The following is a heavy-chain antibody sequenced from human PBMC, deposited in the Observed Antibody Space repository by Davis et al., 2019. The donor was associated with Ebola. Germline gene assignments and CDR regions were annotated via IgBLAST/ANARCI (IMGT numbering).Heavy chain of an antibody. CDR3: ARVPHGWERGPYFDY. J-gene: IGHJ4*02. V-gene: IGHV3-30*03. Sequence: GGSLRLSCAASGFTFSSYGMHWVRQAPGKGLEWGALISSDGSNEYYADSVKGRFTISRDNSKNTLYLQMNSLRAEDTAVYYCARVPHGWERGPYFDYWGQGSLVTVSS. CDR1: GFTFSSYG. CDR2: ISSDGSNE. D-gene: IGHD1-26*01.